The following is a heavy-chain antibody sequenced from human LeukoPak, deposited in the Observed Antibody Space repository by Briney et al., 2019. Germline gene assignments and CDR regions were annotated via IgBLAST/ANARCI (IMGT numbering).Heavy chain of an antibody. D-gene: IGHD3-16*01. J-gene: IGHJ4*02. CDR2: IRSKAYGGTT. Sequence: GGSLRLSCTASGFTFGDYAMSWFRQAPGKGLEWVGFIRSKAYGGTTEYAASVKGRFTISRDDSKSIAYLQMNSLKTEDTAVYYCTRVSNDYVWGSLSDYWGQGTLVTVSS. CDR3: TRVSNDYVWGSLSDY. V-gene: IGHV3-49*03. CDR1: GFTFGDYA.